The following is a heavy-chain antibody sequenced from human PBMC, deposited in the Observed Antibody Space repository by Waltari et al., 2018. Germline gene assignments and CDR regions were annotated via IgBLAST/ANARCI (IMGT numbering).Heavy chain of an antibody. CDR1: GGSISRYY. CDR3: ATGMYYDFWSGSPDAFDI. V-gene: IGHV4-59*01. CDR2: IYYSGST. Sequence: QVQLQESGPGLVKPSETLSLTCTVSGGSISRYYWSWLRPPPGKGLEWIGYIYYSGSTNYNPSLKSRVTISVDTSKTQFSLKLSSVTAADTAVYYCATGMYYDFWSGSPDAFDIWGQGTMVTVSS. D-gene: IGHD3-3*01. J-gene: IGHJ3*02.